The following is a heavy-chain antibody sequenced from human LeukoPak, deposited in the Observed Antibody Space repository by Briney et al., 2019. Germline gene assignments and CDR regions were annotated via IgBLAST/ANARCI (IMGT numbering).Heavy chain of an antibody. D-gene: IGHD1-1*01. V-gene: IGHV1-69*06. J-gene: IGHJ5*02. CDR1: GCTFSSYA. Sequence: SVKVSCKASGCTFSSYAISWVRQAPGQGLEWMGGIIPIFGTANYAQKFQGRVTITADKSTSTAYMELSSLRSEDTAVYYCGRARYNWDDGWFDPWGEGTLVTVSS. CDR2: IIPIFGTA. CDR3: GRARYNWDDGWFDP.